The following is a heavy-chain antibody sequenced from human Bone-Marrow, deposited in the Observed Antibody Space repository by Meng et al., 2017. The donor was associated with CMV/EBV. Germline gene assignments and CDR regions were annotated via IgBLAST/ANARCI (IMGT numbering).Heavy chain of an antibody. J-gene: IGHJ4*02. D-gene: IGHD2-2*02. CDR2: INPSGGST. CDR1: GYTFTSYD. Sequence: ASVKVSCKASGYTFTSYDINWVRQAPGQGLEWMGIINPSGGSTSYAQKFQGRVTMTRDTSTSTVYMELSSLRSEDTAVYYCARDKVCSSTSCYNWETGQDFDYWGQGTLVTVSS. V-gene: IGHV1-46*01. CDR3: ARDKVCSSTSCYNWETGQDFDY.